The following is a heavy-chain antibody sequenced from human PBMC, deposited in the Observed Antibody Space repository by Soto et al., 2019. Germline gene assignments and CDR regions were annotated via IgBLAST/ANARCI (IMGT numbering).Heavy chain of an antibody. Sequence: SVKVSCKASGGTFSSYAISWVRQAPGQGLEWMGGIIPIFGTANYAQKFQGRGTITADESTSTAYMELSSLSSEDTAVYYCARSKQYYYGSGSYSLWSQKRGRYYYYGMDVWGQGTTVTVSS. CDR2: IIPIFGTA. V-gene: IGHV1-69*13. CDR1: GGTFSSYA. J-gene: IGHJ6*02. CDR3: ARSKQYYYGSGSYSLWSQKRGRYYYYGMDV. D-gene: IGHD3-10*01.